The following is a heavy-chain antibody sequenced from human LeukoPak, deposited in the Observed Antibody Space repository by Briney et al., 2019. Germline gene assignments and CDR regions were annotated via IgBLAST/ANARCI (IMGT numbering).Heavy chain of an antibody. D-gene: IGHD2-2*01. J-gene: IGHJ4*02. V-gene: IGHV3-33*01. Sequence: GGSLRLSCAASGFTFSNYGMHWVRQATGKGLEWVAIIWYDGSKKYYADSVKGRATISRDNSGNTVYLQLDSLRAEDTAVYYCARGDCSTTSCYLFDFWGQGTLVTVSS. CDR3: ARGDCSTTSCYLFDF. CDR2: IWYDGSKK. CDR1: GFTFSNYG.